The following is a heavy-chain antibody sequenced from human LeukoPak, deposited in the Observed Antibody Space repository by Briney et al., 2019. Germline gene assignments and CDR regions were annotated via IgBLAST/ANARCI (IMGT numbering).Heavy chain of an antibody. J-gene: IGHJ4*02. CDR2: IWYDGSNK. CDR1: GFAFSSYG. V-gene: IGHV3-30*02. CDR3: AGGIAVAGFDY. D-gene: IGHD6-19*01. Sequence: PGGSLRLSCAASGFAFSSYGMHWVRQAPGKGLEWVAVIWYDGSNKYYADSVKGRFTISRDNSKNTLYLQMNSLRAEDTAVYYCAGGIAVAGFDYWGQGTLVTVSS.